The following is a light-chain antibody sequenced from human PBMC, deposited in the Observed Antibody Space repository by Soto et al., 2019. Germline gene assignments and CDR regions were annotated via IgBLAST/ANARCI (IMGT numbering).Light chain of an antibody. CDR2: DVN. V-gene: IGLV2-14*03. J-gene: IGLJ3*02. CDR3: ASYTAANTLV. Sequence: QSVLTQPASVSGSLGQSIAISCTGTRSDVGSRDSVSWYQHHPGKAPKLIIYDVNVRPSGVSHRFSGSKSGSTASLTISGLQAEDEADYSCASYTAANTLVFGGGTKLTVL. CDR1: RSDVGSRDS.